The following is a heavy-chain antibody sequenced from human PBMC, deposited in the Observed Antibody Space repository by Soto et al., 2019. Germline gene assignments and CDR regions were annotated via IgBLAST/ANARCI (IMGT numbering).Heavy chain of an antibody. CDR3: ARDAVVGGLAY. CDR2: IEQDGNEQ. D-gene: IGHD1-26*01. J-gene: IGHJ4*02. CDR1: GFTFINYW. V-gene: IGHV3-7*01. Sequence: PGGSLRLSFAASGFTFINYWMSWVRQAPGKGLEWVANIEQDGNEQNYVDSVKGRFTISRDNAKNSLYLQMNSLRAEDTAVYYCARDAVVGGLAYWGQGTPVTVSS.